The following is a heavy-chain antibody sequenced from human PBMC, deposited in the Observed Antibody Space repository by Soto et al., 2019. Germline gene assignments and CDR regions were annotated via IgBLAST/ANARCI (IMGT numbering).Heavy chain of an antibody. CDR1: GGTISTYV. J-gene: IGHJ4*02. CDR2: IIPALGAA. Sequence: QVHLVQSGAEVKKPGSSVKVSCKTSGGTISTYVINWVRQAPGQGLEWMGRIIPALGAADYAQKFQDRLTITADKSTSTAYMERSSLRSDDTAVYYCARGGQQVVSFDYWGQGTLVAVSS. V-gene: IGHV1-69*08. D-gene: IGHD6-6*01. CDR3: ARGGQQVVSFDY.